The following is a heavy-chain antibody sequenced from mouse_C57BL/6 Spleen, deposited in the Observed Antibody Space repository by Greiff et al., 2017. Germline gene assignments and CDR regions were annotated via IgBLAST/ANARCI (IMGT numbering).Heavy chain of an antibody. J-gene: IGHJ4*01. Sequence: VQLQQSGPELVKPGASVKISCKASGYAFSSSWMNWVKQRPGQGLEWIGRIYPGDGDTNYNGKFKGKATLTADKSSSTAYMQLSGLASDDSAVYFCASRPDYAMDCWGQGTSVTVSS. CDR2: IYPGDGDT. CDR1: GYAFSSSW. V-gene: IGHV1-82*01. CDR3: ASRPDYAMDC.